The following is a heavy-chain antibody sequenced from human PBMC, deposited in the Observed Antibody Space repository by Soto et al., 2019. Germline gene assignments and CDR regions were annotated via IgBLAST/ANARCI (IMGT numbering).Heavy chain of an antibody. V-gene: IGHV1-58*02. CDR1: GFTFTSSA. Sequence: QMQLVQSGPEVKKPGTSVKVSCKASGFTFTSSAMQWVRQARGQRLEWIGWIVVGSGNTNYAQKFQERITITRDMSTSTAYMELSSLRSEDTAVYYCAAGLQSEDYYYYYMDVWGKGTTVTVSS. CDR2: IVVGSGNT. CDR3: AAGLQSEDYYYYYMDV. D-gene: IGHD4-4*01. J-gene: IGHJ6*03.